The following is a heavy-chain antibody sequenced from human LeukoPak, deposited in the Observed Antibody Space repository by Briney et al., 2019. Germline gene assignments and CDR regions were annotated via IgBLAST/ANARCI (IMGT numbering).Heavy chain of an antibody. D-gene: IGHD3-22*01. V-gene: IGHV3-30-3*01. CDR2: ISYDGSNK. CDR1: GFTFSSYA. Sequence: PGRSLRLSCAASGFTFSSYAMHWVRQAPGKGLEWVAVISYDGSNKYYADSVKGRFTISRDNSKNTLYLQMNSLRAEDTAVYYCARVGTYYYDSSGPLDPWGQGTLVTVSS. CDR3: ARVGTYYYDSSGPLDP. J-gene: IGHJ5*02.